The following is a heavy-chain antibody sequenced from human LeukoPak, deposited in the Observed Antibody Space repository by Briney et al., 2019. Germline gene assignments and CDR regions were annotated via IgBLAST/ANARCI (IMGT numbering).Heavy chain of an antibody. V-gene: IGHV3-11*01. D-gene: IGHD4-17*01. CDR3: ATRSTGTTHRAFDI. Sequence: PGGSLRLSCAASGFIFSDYYMSWIRQAPGKGLEWVSSISSSGRTIYYADSVKGRFSISRDNSKNTLYLQMNGLRAEDTAVYYCATRSTGTTHRAFDIWGQGTMVTVSS. J-gene: IGHJ3*02. CDR2: ISSSGRTI. CDR1: GFIFSDYY.